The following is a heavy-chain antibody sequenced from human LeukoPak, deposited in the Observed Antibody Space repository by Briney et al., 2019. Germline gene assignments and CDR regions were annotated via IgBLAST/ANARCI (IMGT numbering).Heavy chain of an antibody. CDR2: IYPGDSDT. Sequence: GESLKISCKGSGYSFTSYWIGWVRQTPGKGLEWMGIIYPGDSDTRYSPSFQGQVTISADKSISTAYLQWSSLKASDTAMYYCARRPTYYYDSSGFYAFDIWGQGTMVTVSS. J-gene: IGHJ3*02. D-gene: IGHD3-22*01. CDR3: ARRPTYYYDSSGFYAFDI. CDR1: GYSFTSYW. V-gene: IGHV5-51*01.